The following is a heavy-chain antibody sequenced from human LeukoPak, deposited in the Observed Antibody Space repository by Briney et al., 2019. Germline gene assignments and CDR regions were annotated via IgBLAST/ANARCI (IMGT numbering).Heavy chain of an antibody. CDR3: ARARRYYDSSGYYYPFDY. CDR2: IIPIFGTA. D-gene: IGHD3-22*01. Sequence: ASVKVSCKASGGTFSSYAISWVRQAPGQGLEWMGGIIPIFGTANYAQKFQGRVTITADESTSTAYMELSSLRSEDTAVYYCARARRYYDSSGYYYPFDYWGQGTQVTVSS. CDR1: GGTFSSYA. J-gene: IGHJ4*02. V-gene: IGHV1-69*13.